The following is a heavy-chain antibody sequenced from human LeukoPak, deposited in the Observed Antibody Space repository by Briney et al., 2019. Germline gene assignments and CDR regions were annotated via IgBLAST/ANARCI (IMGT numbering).Heavy chain of an antibody. CDR2: IYYSGST. J-gene: IGHJ5*02. CDR1: GGSISSSSYY. V-gene: IGHV4-61*05. CDR3: ARYTSSWYAFDP. Sequence: PSETLSLTCTVSGGSISSSSYYWGWIRQPPGKGLEWIGYIYYSGSTNYNPSLKSRVTISVDTSKNQFSLKLSSVTAADTAVYYCARYTSSWYAFDPWGQGTLVTVSS. D-gene: IGHD6-13*01.